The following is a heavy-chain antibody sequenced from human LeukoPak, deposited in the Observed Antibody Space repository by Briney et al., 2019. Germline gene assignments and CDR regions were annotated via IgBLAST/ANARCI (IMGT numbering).Heavy chain of an antibody. V-gene: IGHV3-23*01. CDR3: AKMQGYFDY. J-gene: IGHJ4*02. CDR2: VSGTGTT. Sequence: PGGSLRLSCAASGFTSSTYGMSWVRQAPGKGLEWVSAVSGTGTTYYADSVRGRFIISRDNSKNTLYLQMNSLRAEDTAAYYCAKMQGYFDYWGQGTLVTVSS. CDR1: GFTSSTYG.